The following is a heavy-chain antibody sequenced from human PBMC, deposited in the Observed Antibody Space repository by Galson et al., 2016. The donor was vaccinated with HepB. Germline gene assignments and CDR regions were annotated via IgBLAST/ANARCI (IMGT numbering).Heavy chain of an antibody. J-gene: IGHJ5*01. Sequence: QSGAEVKKPGESLTISCKGSGYTFTNYWITWLRQMPGKGLEWMGRIDPSDSYSNYSPSFEGHVTISVDETSTTAFLQWSSLKASDTAIYYCTRGFCEGTDCYTILFDSWGREPWSPSPQ. CDR3: TRGFCEGTDCYTILFDS. V-gene: IGHV5-10-1*01. D-gene: IGHD2-21*02. CDR1: GYTFTNYW. CDR2: IDPSDSYS.